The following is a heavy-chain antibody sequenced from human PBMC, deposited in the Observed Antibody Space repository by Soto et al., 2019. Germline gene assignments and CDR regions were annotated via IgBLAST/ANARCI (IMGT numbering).Heavy chain of an antibody. Sequence: GGSLRLSCAASGFTFSSYAMSWVRQAPGKGLEWVSAISGSGGSTYYADSVKGRFTISRDNSKNTLYLQMNSLRAEDTAVYYCAKDWAGIAVAGTTAFDIWGQGTMVTVSS. J-gene: IGHJ3*02. V-gene: IGHV3-23*01. CDR1: GFTFSSYA. CDR2: ISGSGGST. CDR3: AKDWAGIAVAGTTAFDI. D-gene: IGHD6-19*01.